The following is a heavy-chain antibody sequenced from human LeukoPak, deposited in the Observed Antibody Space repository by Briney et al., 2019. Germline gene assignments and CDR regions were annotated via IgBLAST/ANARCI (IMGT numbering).Heavy chain of an antibody. J-gene: IGHJ4*02. V-gene: IGHV1-69*05. D-gene: IGHD3-10*01. Sequence: ASVKVSCKASGGTFSGYAISWVRQAPGQGLEWMGGIVPIFGTANYAQKFQGRVTITTDESTSTAYMELSSLRSEDTAVYYCCITMVREADYWGQGTLVTVSS. CDR1: GGTFSGYA. CDR3: CITMVREADY. CDR2: IVPIFGTA.